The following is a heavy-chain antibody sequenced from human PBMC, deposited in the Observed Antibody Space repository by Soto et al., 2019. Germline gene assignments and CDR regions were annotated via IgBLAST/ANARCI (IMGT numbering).Heavy chain of an antibody. CDR2: IRSKTDGGTA. CDR1: GFTFSNTW. J-gene: IGHJ4*02. D-gene: IGHD5-12*01. CDR3: TPIRGPLDD. V-gene: IGHV3-15*01. Sequence: EVQLVESGGGLVTPGGSLRLSCAASGFTFSNTWMTWVRQAPGKGLDWLGRIRSKTDGGTADYAAPVKGRFTISRDDSKETLFLQMNSLTTEDTAVYYCTPIRGPLDDCGQGTLVTVSS.